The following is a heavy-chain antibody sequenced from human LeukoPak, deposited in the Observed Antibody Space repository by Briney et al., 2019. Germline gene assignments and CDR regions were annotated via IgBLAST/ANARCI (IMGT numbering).Heavy chain of an antibody. V-gene: IGHV3-30*18. J-gene: IGHJ5*01. Sequence: TGGSLRLSCEVSGLTINNRGMHWVRQAPGKGLEWVAMISHDGNVEYYLDSVKGRLTISRGNSKNTLYLQMNSLTTEDTAIYYCAKDWGASGWYNWFDSWGQGTQVTVSS. D-gene: IGHD6-19*01. CDR1: GLTINNRG. CDR3: AKDWGASGWYNWFDS. CDR2: ISHDGNVE.